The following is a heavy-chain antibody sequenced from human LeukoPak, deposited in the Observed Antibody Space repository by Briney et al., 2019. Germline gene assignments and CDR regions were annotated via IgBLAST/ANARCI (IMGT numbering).Heavy chain of an antibody. CDR1: GGSISSHY. CDR2: IYYSGST. J-gene: IGHJ6*03. Sequence: PSETLSLTCTVPGGSISSHYWSWIRQPPGKGLEWIGYIYYSGSTNYNPSLKSRVTISVDTSKNQFSLKLSSVTAADTAVYYCARGRSWSENYYYYMDVWGKGTTVTVSS. CDR3: ARGRSWSENYYYYMDV. D-gene: IGHD3-3*01. V-gene: IGHV4-59*11.